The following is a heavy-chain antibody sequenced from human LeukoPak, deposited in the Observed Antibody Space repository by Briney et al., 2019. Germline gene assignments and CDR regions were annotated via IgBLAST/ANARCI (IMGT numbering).Heavy chain of an antibody. CDR2: ISSGSNAR. J-gene: IGHJ4*02. D-gene: IGHD3-3*01. Sequence: PGGSLRLSCAASGFTFSSHSMNWVRQTPGKGLEWVSYISSGSNARYYADSVKGRFTISRDDARSSLYLQMSGLRAEDTAVYYCARMSGSRLPGYWGQGTLVAVSS. CDR3: ARMSGSRLPGY. CDR1: GFTFSSHS. V-gene: IGHV3-48*01.